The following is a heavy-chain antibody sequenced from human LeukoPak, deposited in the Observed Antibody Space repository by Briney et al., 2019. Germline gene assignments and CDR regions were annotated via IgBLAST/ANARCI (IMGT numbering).Heavy chain of an antibody. Sequence: GGSLRLSCAASGFTFSSYSMNWVRQAPGKGLEWVSSISSSSSYIYYADSVKGRFTISRDNVKNSLYLQMNSLRAEDTAVYYCARGPLGDAGGLGAFYIWGQGTMVTVSS. CDR1: GFTFSSYS. V-gene: IGHV3-21*01. D-gene: IGHD3-16*01. CDR3: ARGPLGDAGGLGAFYI. CDR2: ISSSSSYI. J-gene: IGHJ3*02.